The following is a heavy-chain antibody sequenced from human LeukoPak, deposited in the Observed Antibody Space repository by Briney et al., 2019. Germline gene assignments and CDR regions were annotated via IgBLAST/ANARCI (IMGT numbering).Heavy chain of an antibody. CDR2: ITSTSSTI. Sequence: GGSLRLSCVASGFTFSSYSMNWVRQAPGKGLEWVSYITSTSSTIFYADPVKGRFTISRDNAKNSLSLQMNSLRAEDTAVYYCARDLREVVRDVWGQGTLVTVSS. V-gene: IGHV3-48*01. D-gene: IGHD2-15*01. CDR3: ARDLREVVRDV. CDR1: GFTFSSYS. J-gene: IGHJ4*02.